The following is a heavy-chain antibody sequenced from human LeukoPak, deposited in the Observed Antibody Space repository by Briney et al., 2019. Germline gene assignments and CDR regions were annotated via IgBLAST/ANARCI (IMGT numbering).Heavy chain of an antibody. V-gene: IGHV3-33*01. Sequence: GGSPRLSCAASGFTFSSYGMHWVRQAPGKGLEWVAVIWYDGSNKYYADSVKGRFTISRDNSKNTLYLQMNSLRAEDRAVYYCARDPYCSGGSCRYFDYWGQGTLVTVSS. CDR2: IWYDGSNK. CDR3: ARDPYCSGGSCRYFDY. D-gene: IGHD2-15*01. CDR1: GFTFSSYG. J-gene: IGHJ4*02.